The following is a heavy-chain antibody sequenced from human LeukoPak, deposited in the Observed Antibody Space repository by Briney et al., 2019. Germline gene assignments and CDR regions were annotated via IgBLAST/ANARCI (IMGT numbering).Heavy chain of an antibody. V-gene: IGHV3-23*01. CDR3: ANVWATIAAVGY. J-gene: IGHJ4*02. Sequence: PGGSLRLSCAAYGFTFSSYAMSWVRQAPGKGLEWVSAITGSGGSTYYADSVKGRFIISRDNSKNTLFLQMNSLRAEETAVYYCANVWATIAAVGYWGQGTLVTVSS. D-gene: IGHD6-25*01. CDR1: GFTFSSYA. CDR2: ITGSGGST.